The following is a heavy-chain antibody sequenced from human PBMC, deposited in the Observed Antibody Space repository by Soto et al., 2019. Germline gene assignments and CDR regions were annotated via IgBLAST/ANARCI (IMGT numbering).Heavy chain of an antibody. J-gene: IGHJ4*02. V-gene: IGHV3-30-3*01. Sequence: QVHLLESGGGAVQPGRSLRLSCAASGFIFSTYSIHWVRQAPGKGLEWVAVISYDGTNIYYADSVKGRFTISRDNSKNTLFLQMNSLRPEDTAVYYCARVYSSLDYGIDYWGQGTLVTVSS. CDR3: ARVYSSLDYGIDY. CDR2: ISYDGTNI. D-gene: IGHD6-6*01. CDR1: GFIFSTYS.